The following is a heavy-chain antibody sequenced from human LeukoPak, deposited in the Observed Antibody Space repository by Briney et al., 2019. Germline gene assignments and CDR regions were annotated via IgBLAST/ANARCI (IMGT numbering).Heavy chain of an antibody. CDR2: ITTGRGET. V-gene: IGHV1-3*03. D-gene: IGHD6-19*01. CDR1: GYTFTDYA. J-gene: IGHJ4*02. CDR3: ARGGKQWRGGNYFDS. Sequence: AASVKVSCKASGYTFTDYALHWVRQAPGQSLEWMGWITTGRGETRYSQEFQRRITFTRDTSASPVYMDLSDLRSEDTAVYYCARGGKQWRGGNYFDSWGQGTLVAVSS.